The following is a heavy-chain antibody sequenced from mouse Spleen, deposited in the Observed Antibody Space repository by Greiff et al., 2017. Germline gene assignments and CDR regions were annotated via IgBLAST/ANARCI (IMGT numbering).Heavy chain of an antibody. D-gene: IGHD1-1*01. CDR1: GFTFSDYG. J-gene: IGHJ2*01. CDR2: ISSGSSTI. CDR3: AKVVATGYFDY. Sequence: DVKLVESGGGLVKPGGSLKLSCAASGFTFSDYGMHWVRQAPEKGLEWVAYISSGSSTIYYADTVKGRFTISRDNAKNTLFLQMTSLRSEDTAMYYCAKVVATGYFDYWGQGTTLTVSS. V-gene: IGHV5-17*01.